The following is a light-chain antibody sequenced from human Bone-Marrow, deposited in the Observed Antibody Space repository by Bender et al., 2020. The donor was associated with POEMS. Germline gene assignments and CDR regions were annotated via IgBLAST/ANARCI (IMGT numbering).Light chain of an antibody. J-gene: IGLJ3*02. CDR2: DTN. CDR1: AGAVTSGHY. V-gene: IGLV7-46*01. Sequence: QPVVTQEPSLTVSPGGTVTLTCASSAGAVTSGHYPCWFQQKPGQAPRALLYDTNNKHSLTPARFSGSLLGGKAALTLSGAQPEDEAEYYCATWDDSLSAWVFGGGTKLTVL. CDR3: ATWDDSLSAWV.